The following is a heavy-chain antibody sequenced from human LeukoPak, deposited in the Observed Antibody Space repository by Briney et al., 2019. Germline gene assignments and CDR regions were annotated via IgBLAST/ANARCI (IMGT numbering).Heavy chain of an antibody. Sequence: ASVKVSCKASGYTFTGYYMHWVRQAPGQGLEWMGRINPNSGGTNYAQNFQGRVTMTRDTSISTAYMELSRLRSDDTAVYYCARDRALVRYFDWLQPWGQGTLVTVSS. CDR1: GYTFTGYY. CDR3: ARDRALVRYFDWLQP. J-gene: IGHJ5*02. V-gene: IGHV1-2*06. D-gene: IGHD3-9*01. CDR2: INPNSGGT.